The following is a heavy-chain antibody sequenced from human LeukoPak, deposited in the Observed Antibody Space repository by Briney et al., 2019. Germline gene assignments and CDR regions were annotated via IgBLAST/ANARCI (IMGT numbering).Heavy chain of an antibody. V-gene: IGHV3-21*01. CDR2: ISSSSSYI. Sequence: PGGSLRLSCAASGFTFSSYSMNWVRQAPGKGLEWVSSISSSSSYIYYADSVKGRFTISRDNAKNSLYLQMNSLRAEDTAVYYCARDTAMVTSADAFDIWGQGTMVTVSS. D-gene: IGHD5-18*01. J-gene: IGHJ3*02. CDR1: GFTFSSYS. CDR3: ARDTAMVTSADAFDI.